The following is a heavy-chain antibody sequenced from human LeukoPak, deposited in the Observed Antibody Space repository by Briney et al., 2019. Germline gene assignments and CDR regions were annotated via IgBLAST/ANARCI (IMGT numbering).Heavy chain of an antibody. D-gene: IGHD3-3*02. Sequence: GASVKVSCKASGYTFISYGISWVRQAPGQGLEWMGWISAYNGNTNYAQKVQGRVTVTTDTSTSTAYMELRSLRSDDTAVYYCARSRRILAANWFDPWGQGTLVTVSS. CDR1: GYTFISYG. CDR2: ISAYNGNT. J-gene: IGHJ5*02. CDR3: ARSRRILAANWFDP. V-gene: IGHV1-18*04.